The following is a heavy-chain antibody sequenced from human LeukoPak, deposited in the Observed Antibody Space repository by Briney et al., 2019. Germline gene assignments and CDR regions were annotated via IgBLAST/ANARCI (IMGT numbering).Heavy chain of an antibody. J-gene: IGHJ6*02. D-gene: IGHD1/OR15-1a*01. CDR2: FDPEDGET. V-gene: IGHV1-24*01. Sequence: ASVTVSCKVSGYTLTELSMHWVRQAPGKGLEWMGGFDPEDGETIYAQKFQGRVTMTEDTSTDTAYMELSSLRSEDTAVYYCATGRPGRTRRYYYYYGMDVWGQGTTVTVSS. CDR1: GYTLTELS. CDR3: ATGRPGRTRRYYYYYGMDV.